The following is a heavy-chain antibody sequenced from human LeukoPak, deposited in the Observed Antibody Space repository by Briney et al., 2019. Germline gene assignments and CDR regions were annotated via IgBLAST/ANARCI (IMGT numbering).Heavy chain of an antibody. CDR3: ASSGGYSYGGYFDY. CDR1: GGSFSGYY. D-gene: IGHD5-18*01. Sequence: SETLSLTCAVYGGSFSGYYWSWIRQPPGKGLEGVGYIYYSWSTNYNPSLKSRVTISVETSKNQFSLKLRSVTAADTAVYYCASSGGYSYGGYFDYWGQGTLVTVSS. CDR2: IYYSWST. J-gene: IGHJ4*02. V-gene: IGHV4-59*01.